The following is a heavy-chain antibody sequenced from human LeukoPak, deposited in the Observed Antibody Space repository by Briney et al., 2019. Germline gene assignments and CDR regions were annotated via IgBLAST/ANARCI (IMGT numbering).Heavy chain of an antibody. CDR3: ARRRSYYYDSSGYYSPPGGFHP. CDR2: INHSGST. V-gene: IGHV4-34*01. D-gene: IGHD3-22*01. CDR1: GWSFNGYY. Sequence: SESLTLTCAVYGWSFNGYYWSWIRQPPGKGLEWIGEINHSGSTNYNSSLKSRVTILVSKSKNHLSLKLSSLPSADPAVYYCARRRSYYYDSSGYYSPPGGFHPWGQGTLVTVSS. J-gene: IGHJ5*02.